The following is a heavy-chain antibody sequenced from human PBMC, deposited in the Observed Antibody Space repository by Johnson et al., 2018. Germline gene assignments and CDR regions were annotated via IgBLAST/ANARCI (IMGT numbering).Heavy chain of an antibody. CDR1: GFTFSGYW. Sequence: VQLQESGGGLVQPGGSLRLSCAASGFTFSGYWMHWVRQAPGKGLVWVSRINSDGRSTSYADSVKGRFTISRDNAKKTLLLQMNSLQAEDTAVYYWARDPYDFWRALMDVWGQGTTVTVSS. CDR3: ARDPYDFWRALMDV. CDR2: INSDGRST. D-gene: IGHD3-3*01. V-gene: IGHV3-74*01. J-gene: IGHJ6*02.